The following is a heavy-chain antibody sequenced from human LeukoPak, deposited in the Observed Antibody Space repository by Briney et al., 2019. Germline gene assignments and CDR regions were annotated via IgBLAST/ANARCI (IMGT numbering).Heavy chain of an antibody. CDR2: MNPNSGNT. J-gene: IGHJ6*02. Sequence: ASVKVSCKASGYTFTSYDINWVRQATGQGLEWMGWMNPNSGNTGYAQKFQGRVTMTRNTSISTAYMELSSLRSEDTAVYYCARKDSGYEDYYYGMDVWGQGTTVTVSS. V-gene: IGHV1-8*01. CDR3: ARKDSGYEDYYYGMDV. D-gene: IGHD5-12*01. CDR1: GYTFTSYD.